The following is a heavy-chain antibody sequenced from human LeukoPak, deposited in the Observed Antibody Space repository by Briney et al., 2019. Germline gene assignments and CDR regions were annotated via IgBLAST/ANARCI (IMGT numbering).Heavy chain of an antibody. CDR1: GYSFTSYW. V-gene: IGHV5-10-1*01. J-gene: IGHJ4*02. CDR2: IDPSDSYT. D-gene: IGHD2-2*01. CDR3: ARLDPIPAAISVRDY. Sequence: GESLQISCKGSGYSFTSYWISWVRQMPGKGLEWMGRIDPSDSYTNYSPSFQGHVTISADKSISTAYLQWSSLKASDTAMYYCARLDPIPAAISVRDYWGQGTLVTVSS.